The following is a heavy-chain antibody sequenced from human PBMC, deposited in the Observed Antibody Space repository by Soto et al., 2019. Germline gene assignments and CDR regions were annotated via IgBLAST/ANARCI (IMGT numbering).Heavy chain of an antibody. CDR3: ARATLNGYYDFWSGYYFPGYYGMDV. D-gene: IGHD3-3*01. J-gene: IGHJ6*02. V-gene: IGHV3-48*02. CDR2: ISSSSSTI. Sequence: GGSLRLSCAASGFTFSSYSMNWVRQAPGKGLEWVSYISSSSSTIYYADSVKGRFTISRDNAKNSLYLQMNSLRDEDTAVYYCARATLNGYYDFWSGYYFPGYYGMDVWGQGTTVTVSS. CDR1: GFTFSSYS.